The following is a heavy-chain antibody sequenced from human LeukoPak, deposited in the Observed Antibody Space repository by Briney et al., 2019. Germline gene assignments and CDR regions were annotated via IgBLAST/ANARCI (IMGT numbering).Heavy chain of an antibody. Sequence: GASVTVSCTASGYTFTGYYMHWVRQAPGQGLEWMGWINPNSGGTNYAQKFQGRVTMTRDTSISTAYMELSRLRSDDTAVYYCARDLFDYYGSGSYLWGQGTLVTVSS. CDR3: ARDLFDYYGSGSYL. CDR1: GYTFTGYY. CDR2: INPNSGGT. V-gene: IGHV1-2*02. J-gene: IGHJ4*02. D-gene: IGHD3-10*01.